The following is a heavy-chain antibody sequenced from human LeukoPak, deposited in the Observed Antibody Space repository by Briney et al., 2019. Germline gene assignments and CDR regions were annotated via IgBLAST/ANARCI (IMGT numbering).Heavy chain of an antibody. D-gene: IGHD3-22*01. CDR2: IRYDGSNK. J-gene: IGHJ4*02. V-gene: IGHV3-30*02. CDR1: GFTFSSYG. CDR3: AKDGNYYDSSGYYDEDY. Sequence: GGSLRLSCAASGFTFSSYGMHWVRQAPGKGLEWVAFIRYDGSNKYYADSVKGRSTISRDNSKNTLYLQMNSLRAEDTAVYYCAKDGNYYDSSGYYDEDYWGQGTLVTVSS.